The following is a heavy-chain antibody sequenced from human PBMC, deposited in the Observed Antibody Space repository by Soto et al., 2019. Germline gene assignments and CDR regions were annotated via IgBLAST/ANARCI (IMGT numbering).Heavy chain of an antibody. J-gene: IGHJ4*02. V-gene: IGHV5-51*03. D-gene: IGHD3-9*01. CDR3: ARHLRLSALTEVWPDS. CDR2: IYPGDSDT. Sequence: EVQLVQSGAEVKKPGESLKISCKGSGYSFTSYWIGWVRQMPGKGLEWMGIIYPGDSDTRYSPSFQGQVTMSADKSISTAYLRWSSLKASDAAMYYCARHLRLSALTEVWPDSWGQGTLVTVSS. CDR1: GYSFTSYW.